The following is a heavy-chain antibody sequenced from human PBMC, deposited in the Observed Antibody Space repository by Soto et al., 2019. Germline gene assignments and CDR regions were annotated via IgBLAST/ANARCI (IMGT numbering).Heavy chain of an antibody. J-gene: IGHJ5*02. CDR2: ISVYNDNT. CDR3: ARIGFDDP. CDR1: GYTFTSYG. V-gene: IGHV1-18*01. Sequence: QVQLVQSGSEIKKPGASVKVSCKAFGYTFTSYGIGWVRQAPGQGLEWMGWISVYNDNTNYAQKFQGRVTMTTETSSSTAYMELRSLKSDDTAVYYCARIGFDDPWGQGTLVTVSS. D-gene: IGHD3-9*01.